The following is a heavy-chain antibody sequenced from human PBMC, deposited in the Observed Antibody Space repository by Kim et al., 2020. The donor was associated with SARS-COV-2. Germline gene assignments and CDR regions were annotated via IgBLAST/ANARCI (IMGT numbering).Heavy chain of an antibody. CDR2: IYYSGRT. CDR3: ARSIAYYGSGSPLDF. Sequence: SETLSLTCTVSGGSISSGDYYWSWIRQPPGKGLEWIGYIYYSGRTYYNPSLKSRVTISTDTSKNQFSLKLSSVTAADTAVYYCARSIAYYGSGSPLDFWGQGTLVTVSS. CDR1: GGSISSGDYY. D-gene: IGHD3-10*01. J-gene: IGHJ4*02. V-gene: IGHV4-30-4*01.